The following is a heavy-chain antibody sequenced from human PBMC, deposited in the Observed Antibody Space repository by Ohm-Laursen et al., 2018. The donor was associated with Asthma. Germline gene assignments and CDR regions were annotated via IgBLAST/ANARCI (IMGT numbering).Heavy chain of an antibody. D-gene: IGHD3-22*01. V-gene: IGHV1-69*01. CDR3: ARTANPYYYDSSGYYGWDY. J-gene: IGHJ4*02. CDR1: GGTFSSYA. CDR2: IIPIFGTA. Sequence: GSSVKVSCKASGGTFSSYAISWVRQAPGQGLEWMGGIIPIFGTANYAQKFQGRVTITADESTSTAYMELSSLRSEDTAVYYCARTANPYYYDSSGYYGWDYWGQGTLVTVSS.